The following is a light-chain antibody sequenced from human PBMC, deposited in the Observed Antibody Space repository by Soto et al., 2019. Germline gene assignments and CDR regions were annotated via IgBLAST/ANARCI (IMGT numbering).Light chain of an antibody. CDR1: QSVSSN. V-gene: IGKV3-15*01. CDR3: QQYNNWPPT. CDR2: GAS. J-gene: IGKJ5*01. Sequence: EIVLTQSPATLSVSPGERASLSCRASQSVSSNLAWYQQKPGQAPRLLIYGASTRAIGIPARFSGSGSGTEFTLTISSLQSEDFAVYYCQQYNNWPPTFGQGTRLEIK.